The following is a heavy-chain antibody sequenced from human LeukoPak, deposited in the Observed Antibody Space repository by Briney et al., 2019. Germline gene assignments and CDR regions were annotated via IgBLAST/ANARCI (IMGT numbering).Heavy chain of an antibody. CDR1: GGSISSYY. CDR3: ARAGTWATDAFDI. V-gene: IGHV4-59*08. CDR2: IYYSGST. Sequence: PSETLSLTYTVSGGSISSYYWSWIRQPPGKGLEWIGYIYYSGSTNYNPSLKSRVTISVDTSKNQFSLKLSSVTAADTAVYYCARAGTWATDAFDIWGQGTMVTVSS. J-gene: IGHJ3*02. D-gene: IGHD1-7*01.